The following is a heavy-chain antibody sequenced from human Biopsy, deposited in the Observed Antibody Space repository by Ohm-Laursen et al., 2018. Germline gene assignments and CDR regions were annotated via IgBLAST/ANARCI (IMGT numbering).Heavy chain of an antibody. CDR1: GLSVSANY. J-gene: IGHJ4*02. CDR3: AKDLRNNNWGVEN. Sequence: SLRLSCAASGLSVSANYINWVRQAPGRGLEWVSGIYSGGSPHYVDSVRGRFTISRDSSMNTLYLQMNNLRAEDTAVFYCAKDLRNNNWGVENWGQGTLVTVSS. D-gene: IGHD7-27*01. V-gene: IGHV3-66*01. CDR2: IYSGGSP.